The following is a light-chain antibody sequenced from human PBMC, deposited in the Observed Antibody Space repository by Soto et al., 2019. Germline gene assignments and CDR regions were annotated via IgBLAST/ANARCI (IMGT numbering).Light chain of an antibody. J-gene: IGKJ4*01. V-gene: IGKV3-20*01. CDR1: ESVSSTH. CDR2: GAS. Sequence: EIVFTQSPGTLSLSPGERATLSCRASESVSSTHLVWYQQRPGQAPRLLIYGASNTASGIPHRFSGSGSGTDFTLTISRLEPEDFAVYYCHQYGRSPFTFGGGTKVDIK. CDR3: HQYGRSPFT.